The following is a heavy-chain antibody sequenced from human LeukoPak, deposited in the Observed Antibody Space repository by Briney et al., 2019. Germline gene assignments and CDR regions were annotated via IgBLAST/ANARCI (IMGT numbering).Heavy chain of an antibody. CDR1: GYTFTSYD. CDR3: ARGLEYSDFWSGYYF. CDR2: MNPNSGNT. V-gene: IGHV1-8*01. D-gene: IGHD3-3*01. J-gene: IGHJ4*02. Sequence: ASVKVSCKASGYTFTSYDINWVRQATGQGLEWMGWMNPNSGNTGYAQKFQGRVTMTRNTSISTAYMELSSLRSEDTAVYYCARGLEYSDFWSGYYFWGQGTLVTVSS.